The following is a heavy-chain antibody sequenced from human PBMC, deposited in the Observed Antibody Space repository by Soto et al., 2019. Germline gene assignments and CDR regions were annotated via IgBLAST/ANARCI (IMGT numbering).Heavy chain of an antibody. J-gene: IGHJ6*03. V-gene: IGHV1-8*01. CDR3: ARGQRCTNGVCYYYYYMDV. Sequence: ASVKVSCKASGYTFTSYDINWVRQATGQGLEWMGWMNPNSGNTGYAQKFQGRVTMTRNTSISTAYMELSSLRSEDTAVYYCARGQRCTNGVCYYYYYMDVWGKGTTVTVSS. CDR2: MNPNSGNT. D-gene: IGHD2-8*01. CDR1: GYTFTSYD.